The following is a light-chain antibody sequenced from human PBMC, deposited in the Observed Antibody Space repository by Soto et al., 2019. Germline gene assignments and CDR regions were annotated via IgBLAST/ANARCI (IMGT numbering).Light chain of an antibody. CDR2: EVS. Sequence: QSALTQPASVSGSPGQSITISCTGTRSDVGGYNFVSWSQQHPGKAPKLMIYEVSNRPSGVSYRFSGSKSGNTASLTISGLQAEDEADYYCSSYTSSTTLPYVFGTGTKLTVL. CDR3: SSYTSSTTLPYV. CDR1: RSDVGGYNF. J-gene: IGLJ1*01. V-gene: IGLV2-14*01.